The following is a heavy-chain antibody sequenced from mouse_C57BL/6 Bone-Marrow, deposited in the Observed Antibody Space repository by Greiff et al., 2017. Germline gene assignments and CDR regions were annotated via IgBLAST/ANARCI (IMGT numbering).Heavy chain of an antibody. J-gene: IGHJ4*01. V-gene: IGHV5-6*01. CDR2: ISSGGSYT. D-gene: IGHD2-4*01. CDR1: GFTFSSYG. CDR3: ARQGDYDGDAMDY. Sequence: EVKLMESGGDLVKPGGSLKLSCAASGFTFSSYGMSWVRQTPDKRLEWVATISSGGSYTYYPDSVKGRFTISRDNDKNTLYLQMSSLKSEDTAMYYCARQGDYDGDAMDYWGQGTSVTVSS.